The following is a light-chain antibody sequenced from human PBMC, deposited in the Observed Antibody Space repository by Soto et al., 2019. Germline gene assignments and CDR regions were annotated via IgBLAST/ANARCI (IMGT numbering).Light chain of an antibody. Sequence: EIVLTQSPGTLSLSPGERATLSCRASQSISKYLAWYQQKPGQAPRLLIYDASQRATGIPARFSGSGSGTDFTLTINGLEPEDFAVYYCQQRSNWPRAFGQGTRLEIK. J-gene: IGKJ5*01. V-gene: IGKV3-11*01. CDR1: QSISKY. CDR2: DAS. CDR3: QQRSNWPRA.